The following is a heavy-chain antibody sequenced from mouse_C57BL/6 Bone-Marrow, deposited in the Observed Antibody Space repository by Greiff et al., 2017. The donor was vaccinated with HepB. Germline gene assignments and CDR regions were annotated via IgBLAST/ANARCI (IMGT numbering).Heavy chain of an antibody. CDR1: GFTFSTSG. D-gene: IGHD2-14*01. CDR2: INTGGTYT. CDR3: ARDRFDYYFDY. V-gene: IGHV5-6*01. Sequence: EVKLVESGGDLVKPGGSLKLSCAASGFTFSTSGMSWVRQTPDKRLEWVATINTGGTYTYYANSVRGRFTISRDTAKNTLCLLMSSLKSEYSAVYYCARDRFDYYFDYWGQGTTLTVSA. J-gene: IGHJ2*01.